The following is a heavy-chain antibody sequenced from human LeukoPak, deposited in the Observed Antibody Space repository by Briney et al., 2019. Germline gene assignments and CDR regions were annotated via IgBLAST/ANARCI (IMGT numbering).Heavy chain of an antibody. CDR2: INPSGGST. Sequence: GASVKVSCKASGYTFTRYYIHWVREAPGQGLEWMGIINPSGGSTSYAQKFHGRVTMTRDTSTSTVYMELSSLRSEDTAVYHRARPPYGANSLYYFDYWGQGTLVTVSS. D-gene: IGHD4-23*01. CDR1: GYTFTRYY. J-gene: IGHJ4*02. V-gene: IGHV1-46*01. CDR3: ARPPYGANSLYYFDY.